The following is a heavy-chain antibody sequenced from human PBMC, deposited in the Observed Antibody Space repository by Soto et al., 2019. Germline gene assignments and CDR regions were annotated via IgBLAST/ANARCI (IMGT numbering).Heavy chain of an antibody. V-gene: IGHV4-31*03. J-gene: IGHJ6*02. D-gene: IGHD3-3*01. CDR1: GGSISSGGYY. CDR3: ARDVSPYYDFWSGYPSGCIDV. CDR2: IYYSGST. Sequence: TLSLTCTVSGGSISSGGYYWSWIRQHPGKGLEWIGYIYYSGSTYYNPSLKSRVTISVDTSKNQFSLKLSSVTAADTAVYYCARDVSPYYDFWSGYPSGCIDVWGQGTTVTVSS.